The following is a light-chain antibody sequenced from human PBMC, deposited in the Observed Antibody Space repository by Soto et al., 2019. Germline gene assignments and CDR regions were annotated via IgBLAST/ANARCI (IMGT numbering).Light chain of an antibody. CDR3: AAWGDSLNGPV. CDR2: SNN. J-gene: IGLJ2*01. V-gene: IGLV1-44*01. CDR1: SSNIGSNT. Sequence: QSALTQPPSASGTPGQRVTISCSGSSSNIGSNTVTWYQQLPGTAPKLLIYSNNQRPSGVPDRFSGSKSGTSASLAISGLQSEDEADYYCAAWGDSLNGPVFGGGTKLTVL.